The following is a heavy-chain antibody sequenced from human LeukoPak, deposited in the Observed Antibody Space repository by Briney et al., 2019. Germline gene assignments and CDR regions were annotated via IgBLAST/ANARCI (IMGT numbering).Heavy chain of an antibody. Sequence: GGSLRLPCAASGFTFSSYSMTWVRQAPGKGLEWVSYISSSSSTIYYADSVKGRFTISRDNAKNSLYLQMNSLRDEDTAVYYCARDPETNSGYGHPRRDYWGQGTLVTVSS. CDR3: ARDPETNSGYGHPRRDY. V-gene: IGHV3-48*02. CDR2: ISSSSSTI. CDR1: GFTFSSYS. J-gene: IGHJ4*02. D-gene: IGHD5-12*01.